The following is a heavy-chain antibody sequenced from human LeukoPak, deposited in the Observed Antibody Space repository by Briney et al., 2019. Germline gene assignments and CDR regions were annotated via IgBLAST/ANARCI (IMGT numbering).Heavy chain of an antibody. J-gene: IGHJ6*02. Sequence: ASVKVSCKVSGYTLTELSMHWVRQAPGKGLEWMGGFDPEDGETIYAQKFQGRVTMTEDTSTDTACMELSSLRSEDTAVYYCATPSIAAHRKYYYYYYGMDVWGQGTTVTVSS. CDR1: GYTLTELS. CDR3: ATPSIAAHRKYYYYYYGMDV. V-gene: IGHV1-24*01. CDR2: FDPEDGET. D-gene: IGHD6-6*01.